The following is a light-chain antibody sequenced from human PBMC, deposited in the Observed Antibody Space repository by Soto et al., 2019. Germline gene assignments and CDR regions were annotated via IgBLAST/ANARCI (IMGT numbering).Light chain of an antibody. CDR1: QSVSSN. Sequence: EIVMTQSPATLSVSPGERATLSCRASQSVSSNLAWYQQKPGQTPTLFIYGASTRATGIPARFSGSGSGTEFTLTISSLQSEDFAVYYCQQYNDWPLTFGPGTKVDIK. CDR3: QQYNDWPLT. J-gene: IGKJ3*01. CDR2: GAS. V-gene: IGKV3-15*01.